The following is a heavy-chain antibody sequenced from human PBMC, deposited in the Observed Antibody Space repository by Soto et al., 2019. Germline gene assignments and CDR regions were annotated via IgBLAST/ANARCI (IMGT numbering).Heavy chain of an antibody. D-gene: IGHD2-21*02. CDR3: ARDLWGYCGTDCYTPDG. CDR2: IYHTGST. V-gene: IGHV4-34*01. J-gene: IGHJ6*04. Sequence: SETLSLTCAVYGGSFSGYYWNWLRQPPGEGLEWIGKIYHTGSTNYNPSLKSRVTISVDTSKNQFSLKLNSVTAADTAVYYCARDLWGYCGTDCYTPDGWGKGTTVTVSS. CDR1: GGSFSGYY.